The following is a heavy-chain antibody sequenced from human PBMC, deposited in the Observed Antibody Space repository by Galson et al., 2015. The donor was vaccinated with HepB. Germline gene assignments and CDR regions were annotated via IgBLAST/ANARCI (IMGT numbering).Heavy chain of an antibody. D-gene: IGHD3-22*01. V-gene: IGHV1-69*13. CDR1: GGTFSSHT. J-gene: IGHJ4*02. Sequence: SVKVSCKASGGTFSSHTFSWVRQAPGQGLEWMGGIIPIFGSGNYAQKFQGRVTITADESKSTIYMELSSLRSEDTAVCYCARQYDTSGYYPYWGQGTLVTVSS. CDR3: ARQYDTSGYYPY. CDR2: IIPIFGSG.